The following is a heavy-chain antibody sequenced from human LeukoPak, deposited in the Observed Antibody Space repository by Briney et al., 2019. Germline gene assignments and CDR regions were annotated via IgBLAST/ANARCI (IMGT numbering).Heavy chain of an antibody. J-gene: IGHJ3*02. CDR3: ASQSTPVLPFDI. Sequence: PGGSLRLSCAASGFAVSSNYISWVRQAPGKGLEWVSVIYSAGTTYYADSVKGRFTISRDNPKNTLYLQMNSLRVEDTAVYYCASQSTPVLPFDIWGQGTMVTVSS. CDR1: GFAVSSNY. V-gene: IGHV3-66*04. CDR2: IYSAGTT.